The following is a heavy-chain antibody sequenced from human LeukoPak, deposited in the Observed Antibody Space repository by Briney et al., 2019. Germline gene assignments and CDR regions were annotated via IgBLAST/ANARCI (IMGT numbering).Heavy chain of an antibody. D-gene: IGHD1-20*01. Sequence: GGSLRLSCAASGFTFSKYSMTWVRQAPGKGLEWVSFISTSSSTIYYADSVKGRFTISRDDAKNSLYLQINSLTAEDTAMYYCERDNWKDCWGQGTLVTVSS. CDR1: GFTFSKYS. CDR2: ISTSSSTI. V-gene: IGHV3-48*04. J-gene: IGHJ4*02. CDR3: ERDNWKDC.